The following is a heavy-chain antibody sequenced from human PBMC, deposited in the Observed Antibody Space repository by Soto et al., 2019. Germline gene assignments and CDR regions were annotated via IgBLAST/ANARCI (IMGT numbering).Heavy chain of an antibody. CDR1: GYTFTSYG. Sequence: ASVKVSCKASGYTFTSYGISWVRQAPGQGLEWMGWISAYNGNTNYAQKLQGRVTMTTDTSTSTAYMELRSLRSDDTAMYYCARHLAVAARYGMDVWGQGTTVTVSS. J-gene: IGHJ6*02. V-gene: IGHV1-18*01. CDR2: ISAYNGNT. CDR3: ARHLAVAARYGMDV. D-gene: IGHD6-19*01.